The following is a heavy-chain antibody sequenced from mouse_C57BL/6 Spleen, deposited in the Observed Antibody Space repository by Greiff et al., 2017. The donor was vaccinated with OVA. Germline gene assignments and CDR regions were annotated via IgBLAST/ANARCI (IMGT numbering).Heavy chain of an antibody. J-gene: IGHJ4*01. V-gene: IGHV2-6-1*01. Sequence: VQLKESGPGLVAPSQSLSITCTVSGFSLTSYGVHWVRQPPGKGLEWLVVIWSDGSTTYNSALKSRLSISKDNSKSQVFLKMNSLQTDDTAMYYCARHGYDRDYYAMDYWGQGTSVTVSS. CDR2: IWSDGST. D-gene: IGHD2-2*01. CDR1: GFSLTSYG. CDR3: ARHGYDRDYYAMDY.